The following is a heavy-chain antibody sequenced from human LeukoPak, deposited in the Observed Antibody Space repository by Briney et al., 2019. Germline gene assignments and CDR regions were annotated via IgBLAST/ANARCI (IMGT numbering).Heavy chain of an antibody. Sequence: ASVKVSCKVSGYTLTELSMHWVRQAPGKGLEWMGGFDPEDGETIYAQKFQGRVTITTDESTSTAYMELSSLRSEDTAVYYCARSDSGEQLFDYWGQGTLVTVSS. CDR3: ARSDSGEQLFDY. J-gene: IGHJ4*02. CDR1: GYTLTELS. D-gene: IGHD1-26*01. V-gene: IGHV1-24*01. CDR2: FDPEDGET.